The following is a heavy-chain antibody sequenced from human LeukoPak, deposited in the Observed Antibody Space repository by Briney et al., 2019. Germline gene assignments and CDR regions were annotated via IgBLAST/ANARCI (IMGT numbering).Heavy chain of an antibody. CDR2: IYYSGSH. CDR3: ASDMKIWFGQFDY. Sequence: SETLSRTATVSGGSISSSSYYWGWIRQPPGKGLEWIGSIYYSGSHYYNPSLKSRVTISVDTSKNQLSLKLSSVTAADTAVYYCASDMKIWFGQFDYWGQGTLVTVSS. V-gene: IGHV4-39*07. D-gene: IGHD3-10*01. CDR1: GGSISSSSYY. J-gene: IGHJ4*02.